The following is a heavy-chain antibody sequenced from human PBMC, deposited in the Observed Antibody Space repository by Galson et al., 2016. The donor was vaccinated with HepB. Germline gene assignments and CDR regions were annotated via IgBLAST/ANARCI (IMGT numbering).Heavy chain of an antibody. D-gene: IGHD3-10*01. J-gene: IGHJ5*02. CDR3: ARDGEYYYGSGSYAET. V-gene: IGHV3-23*01. CDR2: ISGSGVNA. CDR1: GFTFSTYA. Sequence: SLRLSCAASGFTFSTYAMSWGRPAPGKGLEWVSAISGSGVNAHYADSVKGRFTISRDNSKNTLHLQMNSLRAEDTAVYYCARDGEYYYGSGSYAETWGQGTLVTVSS.